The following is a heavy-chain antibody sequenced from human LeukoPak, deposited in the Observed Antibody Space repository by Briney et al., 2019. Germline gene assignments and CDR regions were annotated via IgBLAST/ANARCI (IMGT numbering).Heavy chain of an antibody. Sequence: ASVKVSCKASGYTFTSYYMRWVRQAPGQGLEWMGIINPSGGSTSYAQKFQGRVTMTRDTSTSTVYMERSSRRAEDTAVYYCARARTKGIAAAGIDYWGQGTLVTVSS. V-gene: IGHV1-46*01. CDR3: ARARTKGIAAAGIDY. CDR1: GYTFTSYY. CDR2: INPSGGST. J-gene: IGHJ4*02. D-gene: IGHD6-13*01.